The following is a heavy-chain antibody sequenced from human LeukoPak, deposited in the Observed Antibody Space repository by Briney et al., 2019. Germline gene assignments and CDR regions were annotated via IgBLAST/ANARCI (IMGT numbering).Heavy chain of an antibody. CDR3: ARAGDSGSYLFFDY. CDR2: ISSSSTYI. D-gene: IGHD1-26*01. CDR1: GFTFSAYI. J-gene: IGHJ4*02. V-gene: IGHV3-21*01. Sequence: GGSLRLSCAASGFTFSAYIMNWVRQAPGKGLEWVSSISSSSTYIYYAVSVKGRFTISRDNAKNSLYLQMNILRAEDTAVYYCARAGDSGSYLFFDYWGQGTLVTVSS.